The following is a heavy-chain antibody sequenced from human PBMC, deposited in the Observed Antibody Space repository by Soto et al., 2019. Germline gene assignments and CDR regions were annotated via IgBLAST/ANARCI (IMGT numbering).Heavy chain of an antibody. V-gene: IGHV3-23*01. D-gene: IGHD1-26*01. J-gene: IGHJ5*02. Sequence: PGAPLRLSRAASGFIFENFGMSWVHQAPGKGLEWISSISGSGFKKYYADSVKGRFTISRDNSKSTVYLELNNLSAEDTAVYHCAKNQGVELVPLATVDWFDPWGQGS. CDR1: GFIFENFG. CDR2: ISGSGFKK. CDR3: AKNQGVELVPLATVDWFDP.